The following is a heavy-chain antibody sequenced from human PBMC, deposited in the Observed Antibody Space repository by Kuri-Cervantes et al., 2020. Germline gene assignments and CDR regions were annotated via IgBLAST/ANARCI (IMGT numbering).Heavy chain of an antibody. CDR3: ARTNDAFDI. CDR2: INHSGST. Sequence: SETLSLTCAVYGGSFSDYYWIWIRQSPGKGLEWIGEINHSGSTNYKLPLESRVTISVDTSKNQFSLKLSSVTAADTAVYYCARTNDAFDIWGQGTMVTVSS. CDR1: GGSFSDYY. J-gene: IGHJ3*02. V-gene: IGHV4-34*01.